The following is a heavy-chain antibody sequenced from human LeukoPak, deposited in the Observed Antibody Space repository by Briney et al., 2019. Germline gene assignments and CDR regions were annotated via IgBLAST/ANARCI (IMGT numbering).Heavy chain of an antibody. D-gene: IGHD1-1*01. CDR3: ASRNWNGGVDY. Sequence: SETLSLTCAVYCGSFSGYYWSWIRQPPGKGLEWIGEINHSGSTNYNPSLKSRVTISVDTSKNQFSLKLSSVTAADTAVYYCASRNWNGGVDYWGQGTLVTVSS. V-gene: IGHV4-34*01. CDR1: CGSFSGYY. J-gene: IGHJ4*02. CDR2: INHSGST.